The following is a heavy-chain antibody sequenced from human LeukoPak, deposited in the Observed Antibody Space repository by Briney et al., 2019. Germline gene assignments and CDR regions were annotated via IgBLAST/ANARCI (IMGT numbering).Heavy chain of an antibody. D-gene: IGHD5-12*01. CDR2: IYPGDSDT. J-gene: IGHJ4*02. CDR1: GYSFTSYW. Sequence: GESLNISCKGSGYSFTSYWIGWVRQTPGKGLEWMGIIYPGDSDTRYSPSFQGQVTISADKSINTAYLHWSSLKASDTAMYYCARRYSGYEYFEYWGQGTLVTVSS. V-gene: IGHV5-51*01. CDR3: ARRYSGYEYFEY.